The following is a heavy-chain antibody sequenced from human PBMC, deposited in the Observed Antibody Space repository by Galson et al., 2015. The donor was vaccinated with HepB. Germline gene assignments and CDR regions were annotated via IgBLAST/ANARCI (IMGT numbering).Heavy chain of an antibody. Sequence: SLRLSCAASGFTFNSYAMHWVRQAPGKGLEYVSGISTNGGSTYYANSVKGRFTISRDRSKNTLYLRMDSLRVEDMAVYYCARDYGGNLLDHWGQGTLVTVSS. CDR1: GFTFNSYA. V-gene: IGHV3-64*01. J-gene: IGHJ4*02. CDR3: ARDYGGNLLDH. CDR2: ISTNGGST. D-gene: IGHD4-23*01.